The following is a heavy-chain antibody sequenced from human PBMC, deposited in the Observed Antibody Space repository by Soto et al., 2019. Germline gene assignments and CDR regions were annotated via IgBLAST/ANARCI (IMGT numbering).Heavy chain of an antibody. Sequence: PSETLSLTCTVSGGSISNAAYSWSWIRQPPGKGLEWIGYIYPSGMPFYNPSLKSRTTISVDRSRNQFSLQVSSVTAADTAVYYCARAYCSGGTCHLGFDYWGQGTRVTVSS. V-gene: IGHV4-30-2*01. D-gene: IGHD2-15*01. CDR3: ARAYCSGGTCHLGFDY. J-gene: IGHJ4*02. CDR1: GGSISNAAYS. CDR2: IYPSGMP.